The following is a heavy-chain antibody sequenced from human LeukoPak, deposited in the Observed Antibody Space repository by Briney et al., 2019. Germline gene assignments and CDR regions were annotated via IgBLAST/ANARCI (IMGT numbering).Heavy chain of an antibody. CDR2: IYPGDSNT. CDR3: ARQPLVRDCGGDCEFDY. V-gene: IGHV5-51*01. D-gene: IGHD2-21*02. Sequence: GESLKISCKGSGYXFSNYWICWVRQMPGKGLEWMGIIYPGDSNTRYSPSFQGQVTISADKSISTAYLQWTSLKASDTAIYYCARQPLVRDCGGDCEFDYWGQGTRVSVSS. CDR1: GYXFSNYW. J-gene: IGHJ4*02.